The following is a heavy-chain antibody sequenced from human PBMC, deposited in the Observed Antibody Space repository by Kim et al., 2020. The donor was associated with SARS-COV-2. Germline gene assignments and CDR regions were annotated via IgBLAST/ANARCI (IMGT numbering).Heavy chain of an antibody. CDR1: GGSFSGYY. CDR2: INHSGST. D-gene: IGHD4-4*01. Sequence: SETLSLTCAVYGGSFSGYYWSWIRQPPGKGLEWIGEINHSGSTNYNPSLKSRVTISVDTSKNQFSLKLSSVTAADTAVYYCARVPTRNDYSNYRTKYYYGMDVWGQGTTVTVSS. CDR3: ARVPTRNDYSNYRTKYYYGMDV. J-gene: IGHJ6*02. V-gene: IGHV4-34*01.